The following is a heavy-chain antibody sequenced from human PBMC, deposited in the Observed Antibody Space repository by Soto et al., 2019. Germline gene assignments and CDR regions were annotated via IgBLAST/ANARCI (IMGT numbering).Heavy chain of an antibody. J-gene: IGHJ4*02. CDR1: GYGFTTYG. D-gene: IGHD3-10*01. CDR3: ARGRYGAY. V-gene: IGHV1-18*01. CDR2: ISAHNGNT. Sequence: QVHLVQSGAEVKKPGASVKVSCKGSGYGFTTYGITGVRQAPGKGLEWMAWISAHNGNTNYAQKLQGRVTVTRDTSTSPAYMELRSLRSDDTAVYYCARGRYGAYWGQGALVTVSS.